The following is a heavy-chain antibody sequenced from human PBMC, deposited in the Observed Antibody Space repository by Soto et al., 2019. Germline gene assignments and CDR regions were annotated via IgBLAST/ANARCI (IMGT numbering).Heavy chain of an antibody. V-gene: IGHV1-18*01. CDR1: GYTFTTYG. CDR3: ARGQVVNFDNWFEP. D-gene: IGHD3-22*01. CDR2: INPNSGHT. Sequence: QIQLLQSGAEVKKPGTSVKVSCQASGYTFTTYGIIWVRQAPGQGLEWMGWINPNSGHTNYAQNLQARATLTTDTSTNTAYMELRSLRSDDTAVYFCARGQVVNFDNWFEPGGQGTLVTVSS. J-gene: IGHJ5*02.